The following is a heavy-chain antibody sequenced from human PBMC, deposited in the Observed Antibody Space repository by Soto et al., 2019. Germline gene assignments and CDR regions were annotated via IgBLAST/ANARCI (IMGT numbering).Heavy chain of an antibody. CDR1: GGSVSSGNYY. CDR2: IYDSGST. D-gene: IGHD3-10*01. J-gene: IGHJ6*02. CDR3: VWFGEPGYYYGMDV. V-gene: IGHV4-61*01. Sequence: SETLSLTCSVSGGSVSSGNYYWTWIRQPPGKGLEWIGYIYDSGSTNYNPSLKSRGTISVDTSKKQFSLKLRSVTAADTAVYFCVWFGEPGYYYGMDVWGQGTTVTVSS.